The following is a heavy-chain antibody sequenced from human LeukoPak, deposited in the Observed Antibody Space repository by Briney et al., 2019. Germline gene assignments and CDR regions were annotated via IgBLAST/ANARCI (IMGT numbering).Heavy chain of an antibody. CDR1: GFTFNTYA. Sequence: GGSLRLSCAASGFTFNTYAMHWVRQAPGKGLEWVALISYDGTNKYYADSVRGRFTISRDNSKNTLYLQMNTLRTDDTAVYYCVTSKGAGYFDYWGQGTLVTVSS. V-gene: IGHV3-30*04. CDR2: ISYDGTNK. CDR3: VTSKGAGYFDY. D-gene: IGHD6-19*01. J-gene: IGHJ4*02.